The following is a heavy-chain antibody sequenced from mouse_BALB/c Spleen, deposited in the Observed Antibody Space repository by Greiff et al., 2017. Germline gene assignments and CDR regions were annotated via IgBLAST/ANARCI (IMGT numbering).Heavy chain of an antibody. CDR1: GYTFTSYW. CDR3: AKSSTIGAMDY. J-gene: IGHJ4*01. CDR2: INPSTGYT. Sequence: QVQLQQSGAELAKPGASVKMSCKASGYTFTSYWMHWVKQRPGQGLEWIGYINPSTGYTEYNQKFKDKATLTADKSSSTAYIQLSSLTSEDSAVYYCAKSSTIGAMDYWGQGTSVTVSS. V-gene: IGHV1-7*01. D-gene: IGHD2-14*01.